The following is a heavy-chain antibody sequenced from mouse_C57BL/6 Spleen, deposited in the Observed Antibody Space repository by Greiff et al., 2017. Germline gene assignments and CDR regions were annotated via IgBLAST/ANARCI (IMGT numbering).Heavy chain of an antibody. Sequence: VQLQQSGAELVRPGASVKLSCTASGFNIKDDYMHWVKQRPEQGLEWIGWIDPENGDTEYASKFQGKATITADTSSNTAYLQLSSLTSVDTAVYYCTTDYGSSPSSAYWGQGTLVTVSA. V-gene: IGHV14-4*01. CDR2: IDPENGDT. CDR1: GFNIKDDY. CDR3: TTDYGSSPSSAY. D-gene: IGHD1-1*01. J-gene: IGHJ3*01.